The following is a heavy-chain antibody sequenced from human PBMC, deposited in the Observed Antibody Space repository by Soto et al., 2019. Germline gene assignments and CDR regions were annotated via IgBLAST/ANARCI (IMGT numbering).Heavy chain of an antibody. V-gene: IGHV3-73*01. CDR1: GFIFSDSV. J-gene: IGHJ5*02. CDR3: TRQGKGTSWFDP. D-gene: IGHD1-1*01. CDR2: IRMKADNYAT. Sequence: EVQLVESGGGLVQPGGSLKLSCAASGFIFSDSVMHWVRQASGKGLEWVGRIRMKADNYATTSAASVKGRFIISRDDSKNTAYLHMNSLKTEDTAMYYCTRQGKGTSWFDPWGQGTLVIVSS.